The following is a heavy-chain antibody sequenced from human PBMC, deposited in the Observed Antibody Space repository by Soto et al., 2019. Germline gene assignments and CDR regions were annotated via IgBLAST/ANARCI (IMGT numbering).Heavy chain of an antibody. V-gene: IGHV4-34*01. Sequence: ASVTLSLTCAVYGGSFSGYYWSWVRQPPGKGVDWLGSIYYSGSTYYNPPLKSRVTISVDTSKNQFSLPLSSVTAADTAVYYCARCGVPSGSGSYNFDYWGQGTLVTVSS. J-gene: IGHJ4*02. CDR3: ARCGVPSGSGSYNFDY. CDR2: IYYSGST. CDR1: GGSFSGYY. D-gene: IGHD3-10*01.